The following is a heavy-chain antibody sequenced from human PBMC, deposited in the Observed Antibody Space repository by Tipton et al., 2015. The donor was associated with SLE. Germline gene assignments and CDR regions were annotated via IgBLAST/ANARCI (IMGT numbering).Heavy chain of an antibody. J-gene: IGHJ4*02. Sequence: TLSLTCTVSGGSISSYYWSWIRQPPGKGLEWIGDIYYSGSTNYNPSLKSRVTISVDTSKNQFSLKLSSVTAADTAVYYCAREGGGGSYPFDYWGPGTLVTVSS. CDR1: GGSISSYY. D-gene: IGHD1-26*01. CDR2: IYYSGST. CDR3: AREGGGGSYPFDY. V-gene: IGHV4-59*12.